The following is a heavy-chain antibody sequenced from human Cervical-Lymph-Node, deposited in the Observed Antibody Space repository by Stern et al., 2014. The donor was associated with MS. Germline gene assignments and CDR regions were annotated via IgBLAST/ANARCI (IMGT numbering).Heavy chain of an antibody. Sequence: QVQLQESGPGLLRPSETLSLTCTVSGDSITSYYWSWIRQPPGKGLEWIGYIYYSGTPNYNAPLKGRVAISIDTSKTQFSLRLSSVTAADTAVYYCARATDLWGQGTLVTVSS. J-gene: IGHJ5*02. CDR2: IYYSGTP. CDR1: GDSITSYY. CDR3: ARATDL. V-gene: IGHV4-59*01.